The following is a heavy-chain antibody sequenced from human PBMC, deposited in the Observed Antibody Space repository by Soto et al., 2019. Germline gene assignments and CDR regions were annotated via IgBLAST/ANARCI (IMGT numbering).Heavy chain of an antibody. Sequence: PSETLSLTCSVSGDSITTGHDYWSWIRQPPGKGLEWIGYIYYSGSTNYNPSLKSRVTISVDTSKNQFSLKLSSVTAADTAVYYCARDSQNCFDPWGQGTLVTVSS. CDR2: IYYSGST. CDR3: ARDSQNCFDP. V-gene: IGHV4-61*01. CDR1: GDSITTGHDY. J-gene: IGHJ5*02.